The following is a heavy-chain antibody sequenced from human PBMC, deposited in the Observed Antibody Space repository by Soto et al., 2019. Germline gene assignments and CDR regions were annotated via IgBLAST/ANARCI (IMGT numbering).Heavy chain of an antibody. CDR2: IIPIFGTA. CDR3: ARDRGPSSGYYPYWFDP. J-gene: IGHJ5*02. V-gene: IGHV1-69*13. D-gene: IGHD3-22*01. Sequence: GASVKVSCKASGYTFTSYAMHWVRQAPGQRLEWMGEIIPIFGTANYAQKFQGRVTITADESTSTAYMELSSLRSEDTAVYYCARDRGPSSGYYPYWFDPWGQGTLVTVSS. CDR1: GYTFTSYA.